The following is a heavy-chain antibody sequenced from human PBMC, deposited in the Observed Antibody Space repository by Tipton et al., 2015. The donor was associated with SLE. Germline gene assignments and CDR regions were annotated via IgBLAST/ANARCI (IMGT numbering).Heavy chain of an antibody. J-gene: IGHJ4*02. Sequence: TLSLTCTVSGDSITRGNYYWTWIRQPAGKGLEWIGRFFTSESTNYNPSLKSRVTISLGTSNNQFSLRLSSVTAADTAVYFCARADFCGGYVDSWGQGTLATVSS. V-gene: IGHV4-61*02. CDR3: ARADFCGGYVDS. D-gene: IGHD3-3*01. CDR2: FFTSEST. CDR1: GDSITRGNYY.